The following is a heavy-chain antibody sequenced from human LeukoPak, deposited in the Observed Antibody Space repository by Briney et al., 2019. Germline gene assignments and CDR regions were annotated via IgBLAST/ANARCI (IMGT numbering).Heavy chain of an antibody. CDR3: AGASYGSSGSNAFDI. V-gene: IGHV4-4*07. J-gene: IGHJ3*02. Sequence: SETLSLTCTVSGGSISSYYWSWIRQPAVKGLEWIGRIYTSGSTNYNPSLKSRVTISVDKSKNQFSLKMSSVTAADTAVYYCAGASYGSSGSNAFDIWGQGTMVTVSS. D-gene: IGHD3-22*01. CDR2: IYTSGST. CDR1: GGSISSYY.